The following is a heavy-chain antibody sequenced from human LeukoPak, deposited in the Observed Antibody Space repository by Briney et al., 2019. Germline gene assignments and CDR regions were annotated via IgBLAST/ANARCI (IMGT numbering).Heavy chain of an antibody. CDR1: GGSFSGYY. D-gene: IGHD3-3*01. CDR2: INHSGST. J-gene: IGHJ4*02. Sequence: SETLSLTCAVYGGSFSGYYWSWIRQPPGKGLEWIGEINHSGSTNYNPSLKSRVTISVDTSKNQFSLKLSSVTAADTAVYYCARLGYYYDLAKDDYWGQGTLVTVST. CDR3: ARLGYYYDLAKDDY. V-gene: IGHV4-34*01.